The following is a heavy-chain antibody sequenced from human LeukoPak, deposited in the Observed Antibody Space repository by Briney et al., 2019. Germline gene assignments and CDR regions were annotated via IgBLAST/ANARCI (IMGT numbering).Heavy chain of an antibody. CDR2: IIPILGIA. D-gene: IGHD3-3*01. V-gene: IGHV1-69*02. J-gene: IGHJ4*02. CDR1: GYTFTGYY. Sequence: SVKVSCKASGYTFTGYYMHWVRQAPGQGLEWMGRIIPILGIANYAQKFQGRVTITADKSTSTAYMELSSLRSEDTAVYYCARGGVVSHDYWGQGTLVTVSS. CDR3: ARGGVVSHDY.